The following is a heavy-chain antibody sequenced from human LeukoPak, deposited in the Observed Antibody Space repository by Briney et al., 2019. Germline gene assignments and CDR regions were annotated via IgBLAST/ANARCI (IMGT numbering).Heavy chain of an antibody. CDR3: AREESTYYYDSSGYYNPYYFDY. Sequence: PGGSLRLSCAASGFTFSSYAMHWVRQAPGKGLEWVAVISYDGSNKYYADSVKGRFTISRDNSKNTLYLQMNSLRAEDTAVYYCAREESTYYYDSSGYYNPYYFDYWGQGTLVTVSS. CDR1: GFTFSSYA. J-gene: IGHJ4*02. CDR2: ISYDGSNK. D-gene: IGHD3-22*01. V-gene: IGHV3-30*04.